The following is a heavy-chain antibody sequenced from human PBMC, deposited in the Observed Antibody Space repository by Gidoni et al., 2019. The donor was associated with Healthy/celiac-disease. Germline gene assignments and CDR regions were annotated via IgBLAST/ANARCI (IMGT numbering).Heavy chain of an antibody. CDR1: GGSFSSGDYY. D-gene: IGHD3-22*01. CDR3: ARDSYYDSSGYILFDI. J-gene: IGHJ3*02. CDR2: IDSRGST. V-gene: IGHV4-31*03. Sequence: QVQLQESGPGLVKPSQTMSLTCTVSGGSFSSGDYYSSWIRQHPGKGLEWIGYIDSRGSTYYNPSLKSRVTISVDTSKNQFSLKLSSVTAADTAVYYCARDSYYDSSGYILFDIWGQGTMVTVSS.